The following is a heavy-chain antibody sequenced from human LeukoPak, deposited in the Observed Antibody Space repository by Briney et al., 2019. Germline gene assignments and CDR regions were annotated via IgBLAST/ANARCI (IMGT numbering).Heavy chain of an antibody. D-gene: IGHD3-10*01. J-gene: IGHJ4*02. CDR3: AREGVLLWFGESLNYFDY. CDR2: ISSSSSYI. V-gene: IGHV3-21*01. Sequence: GGSLRLSCAASGFTFSSYSMNWVRQAPGKGLEWVSSISSSSSYIYYADSVKGRFTISRDNAKNSLYLQMNSLRAEDTAVYYCAREGVLLWFGESLNYFDYWGQGTLVTVSS. CDR1: GFTFSSYS.